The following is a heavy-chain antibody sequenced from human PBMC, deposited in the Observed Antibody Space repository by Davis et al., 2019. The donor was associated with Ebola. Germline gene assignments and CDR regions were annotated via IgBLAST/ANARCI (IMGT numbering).Heavy chain of an antibody. D-gene: IGHD3-3*01. CDR3: ARAIQARYYDFWSGPDAFDI. CDR2: IYYSGST. Sequence: SETLSLTCTVSGGSISSGGYYWSWIRQHPGKGLEWIGYIYYSGSTYYNPSLKSRVTISVDTSKNQFSLKLSSVTAADTAVYYCARAIQARYYDFWSGPDAFDIWGQGTMVTVSS. CDR1: GGSISSGGYY. V-gene: IGHV4-31*03. J-gene: IGHJ3*02.